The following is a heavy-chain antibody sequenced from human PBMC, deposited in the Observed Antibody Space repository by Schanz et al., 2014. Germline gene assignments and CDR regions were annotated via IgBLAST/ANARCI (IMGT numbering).Heavy chain of an antibody. J-gene: IGHJ1*01. D-gene: IGHD3-3*01. CDR2: IATSSSTR. Sequence: EGQLAESGGGLVQPGGSLRLSCEASGFDFNSYSMNWVRQVPGKGLEWLSYIATSSSTRHYADSVKGRVTISRDNAKNSVSLQMRRLRVEDTAVYYCASGVHVSSLQKGLQCGGRGTLXIGSS. CDR3: ASGVHVSSLQKGLQC. V-gene: IGHV3-48*01. CDR1: GFDFNSYS.